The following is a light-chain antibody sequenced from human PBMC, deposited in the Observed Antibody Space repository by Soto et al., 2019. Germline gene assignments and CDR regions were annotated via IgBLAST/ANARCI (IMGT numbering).Light chain of an antibody. CDR2: GAS. V-gene: IGKV3-20*01. J-gene: IGKJ5*01. CDR3: QHSGSSLSIT. CDR1: QSVSSNY. Sequence: ESVLTQSPGSLSLSPGERATLSCRASQSVSSNYLAWYQHKPGQAPRLLIYGASSRATGIPDRFSGSGSGTHFTLTISRLEPEDFAVYYCQHSGSSLSITFSQGTPLEIK.